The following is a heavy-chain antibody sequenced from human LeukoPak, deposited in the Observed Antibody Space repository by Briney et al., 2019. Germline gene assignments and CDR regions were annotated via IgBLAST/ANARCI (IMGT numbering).Heavy chain of an antibody. V-gene: IGHV4-34*01. CDR1: GGSFSGYY. CDR3: ATRPPRVYCSSTSCYGMDV. D-gene: IGHD2-2*01. J-gene: IGHJ6*04. Sequence: PSETLSLTCAVYGGSFSGYYWSWIRQPPGKGLEWIWEINHSGSTNYNPSLKSRVTISVDTSKNQFSLKLSSVTAADTAVYYCATRPPRVYCSSTSCYGMDVWGKGTTVTVSS. CDR2: INHSGST.